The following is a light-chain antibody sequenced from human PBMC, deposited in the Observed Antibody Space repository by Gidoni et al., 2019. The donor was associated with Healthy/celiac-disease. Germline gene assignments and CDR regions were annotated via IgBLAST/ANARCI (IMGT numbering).Light chain of an antibody. CDR2: AAS. CDR3: QQSYSTPCT. Sequence: DIHMTQSPSSLSASVGDRVTITCRASQSISSYLNWYQQKPGKAPKLLIYAASSLQMGVPSRFSGSGSGTDFTLTISSLQPEDFATYYCQQSYSTPCTFGQGTKLEIK. J-gene: IGKJ2*02. V-gene: IGKV1-39*01. CDR1: QSISSY.